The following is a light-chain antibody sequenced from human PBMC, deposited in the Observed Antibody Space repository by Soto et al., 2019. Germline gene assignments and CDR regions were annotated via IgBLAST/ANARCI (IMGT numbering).Light chain of an antibody. J-gene: IGLJ3*02. CDR3: ETWDSNIWV. CDR1: SGHSSYI. V-gene: IGLV4-60*02. CDR2: LEGSGTY. Sequence: QSVLTQSSSASACLGSSVKLTCTLSSGHSSYIIAWHQQQPGKAPRYLMKLEGSGTYNRGSGVPDRFSGSSSGADRYLTISNLQFEDEADYYCETWDSNIWVFGGGTKLTVL.